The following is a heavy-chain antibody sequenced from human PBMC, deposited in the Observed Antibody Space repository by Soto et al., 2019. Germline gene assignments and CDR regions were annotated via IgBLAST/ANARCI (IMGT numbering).Heavy chain of an antibody. CDR1: GFTFSSYA. CDR3: ARGYDSSGYYYEYFDY. V-gene: IGHV3-23*01. Sequence: VQLLESGGGLVQPGGSLRLSCAASGFTFSSYALSWVRQAPGKGLEWVSAISGSGGSTYYADSVKGRFTISRDNSKNTLYLQMNSRRAEDTAVYYCARGYDSSGYYYEYFDYWGQGTLVTVS. D-gene: IGHD3-22*01. CDR2: ISGSGGST. J-gene: IGHJ4*02.